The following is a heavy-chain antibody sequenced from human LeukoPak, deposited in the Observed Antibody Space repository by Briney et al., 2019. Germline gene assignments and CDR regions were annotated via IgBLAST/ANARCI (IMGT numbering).Heavy chain of an antibody. J-gene: IGHJ4*02. D-gene: IGHD1-26*01. V-gene: IGHV4-39*01. Sequence: SETLSLTCTVSGGSISSISNFWGWMRQPPGKGLEWIGSISYSGSTYYNPSLKSRVTISVDTSKNQFSLKLSSVTAADTAVYYCARLTPYSGSPLGDYWGQGTLVTVSS. CDR2: ISYSGST. CDR1: GGSISSISNF. CDR3: ARLTPYSGSPLGDY.